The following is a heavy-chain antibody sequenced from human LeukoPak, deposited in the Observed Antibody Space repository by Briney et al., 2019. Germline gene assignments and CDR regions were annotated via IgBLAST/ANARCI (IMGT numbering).Heavy chain of an antibody. V-gene: IGHV3-7*03. CDR3: VSGHTVHRY. CDR2: MNQDGSEK. Sequence: PGGSLRLSCAASGFTFSNYWMTWVRQAPGKGLEWVANMNQDGSEKYFVDSLKGRFTISRDNAKNPLSLQMNSLRAEDTAVYYCVSGHTVHRYWGQGTLVTVSS. CDR1: GFTFSNYW. D-gene: IGHD2-8*02. J-gene: IGHJ4*02.